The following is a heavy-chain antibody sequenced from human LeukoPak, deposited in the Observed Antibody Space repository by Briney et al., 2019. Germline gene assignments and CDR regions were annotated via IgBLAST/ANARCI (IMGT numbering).Heavy chain of an antibody. CDR3: AMVSLSHYGDPTNCFDP. D-gene: IGHD4/OR15-4a*01. J-gene: IGHJ5*02. V-gene: IGHV4-39*01. CDR2: IYYSGRTY. Sequence: SETLSLTCTVSAGSISSSSHYWGWIRQPPGRGLEWIGSIYYSGRTYYYNPSLKSRATISVDTSKNQFSLKLSSVTAADTAVYYCAMVSLSHYGDPTNCFDPWGQGTLVTVSS. CDR1: AGSISSSSHY.